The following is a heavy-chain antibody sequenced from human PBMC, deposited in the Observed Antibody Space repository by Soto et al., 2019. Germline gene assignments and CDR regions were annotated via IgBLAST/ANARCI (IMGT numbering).Heavy chain of an antibody. Sequence: EVQLVESGGGVVQPGGSLRLSCAASGITVSSIFMSWVRQTPGKGLEWVSILDSGGNTYYADSVKGRFTISRDNSKNTVYLQMNSLRPEDTAVYYCARDSHSPQRFDDWGQGTLVTVSS. D-gene: IGHD2-2*01. V-gene: IGHV3-66*01. J-gene: IGHJ4*02. CDR3: ARDSHSPQRFDD. CDR1: GITVSSIF. CDR2: LDSGGNT.